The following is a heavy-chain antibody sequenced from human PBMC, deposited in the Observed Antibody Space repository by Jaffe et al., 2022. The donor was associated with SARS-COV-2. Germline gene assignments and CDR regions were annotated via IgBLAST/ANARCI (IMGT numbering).Heavy chain of an antibody. CDR1: GFSFDDYG. CDR3: ARATYYYNSDGYRRDGGADI. V-gene: IGHV3-20*04. CDR2: INWSGGRT. D-gene: IGHD3-22*01. J-gene: IGHJ3*02. Sequence: EVQLVESGGGAVWPGRSLRLSCAASGFSFDDYGMSWVRQAPGRGLEWVSGINWSGGRTGYADSVKGRFIISRDNAKNSLYLQMTSLRDEDTALYYCARATYYYNSDGYRRDGGADIWGQGTMVSVSS.